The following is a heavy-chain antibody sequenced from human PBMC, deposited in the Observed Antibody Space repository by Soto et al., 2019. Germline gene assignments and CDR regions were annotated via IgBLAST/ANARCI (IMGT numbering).Heavy chain of an antibody. Sequence: PGGSLRLSCAASGFTFSSYSMNWDRQAPGKGLEWVSSISSSSSYIYYADSVKGRFTISRDNAKNSLYLQMNSLRAEDTAVYYCARANTYYYGSGSPTRYNWFDPWGQGTLVTVSS. CDR2: ISSSSSYI. D-gene: IGHD3-10*01. J-gene: IGHJ5*02. CDR3: ARANTYYYGSGSPTRYNWFDP. V-gene: IGHV3-21*01. CDR1: GFTFSSYS.